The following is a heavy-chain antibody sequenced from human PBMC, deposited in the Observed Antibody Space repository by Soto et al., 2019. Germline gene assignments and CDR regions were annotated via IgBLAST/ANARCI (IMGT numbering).Heavy chain of an antibody. Sequence: ESGGGLVKPGGSLRLSCAASGFTFSSYSMNWVRQAPGKGLEWVSSISSSSSYIYYADSVKGRFTISRDNAKNSLYLQMNSLRAEDTAVYYCATAWGSGTFDYWGQGTLVTVSS. J-gene: IGHJ4*02. V-gene: IGHV3-21*01. D-gene: IGHD7-27*01. CDR2: ISSSSSYI. CDR3: ATAWGSGTFDY. CDR1: GFTFSSYS.